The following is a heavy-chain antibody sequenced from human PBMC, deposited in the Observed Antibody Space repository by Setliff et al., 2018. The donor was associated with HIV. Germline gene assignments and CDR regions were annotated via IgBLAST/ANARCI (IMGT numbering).Heavy chain of an antibody. V-gene: IGHV4-39*01. D-gene: IGHD3-22*01. CDR3: ARYRYYYDSSGYGRWFDP. J-gene: IGHJ5*02. CDR2: IYYSGST. CDR1: GGSISSSSYY. Sequence: KTSETLSLTCTVSGGSISSSSYYWGRIRQPPGKGLEWIGNIYYSGSTYYNPSLKSRVTISVDTSENQFSLRLNSVTAADTAVYYCARYRYYYDSSGYGRWFDPWGQGTLVTVSS.